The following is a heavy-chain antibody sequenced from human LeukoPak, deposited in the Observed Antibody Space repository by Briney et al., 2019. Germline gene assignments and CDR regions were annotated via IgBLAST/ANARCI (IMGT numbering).Heavy chain of an antibody. J-gene: IGHJ4*02. D-gene: IGHD3-3*01. CDR3: TTVGYYDFWSGYAN. CDR1: GFTFSNAW. Sequence: GGSLRLSCAASGFTFSNAWMSWVRQAPGKGLEWVGHIKSKTDGGTTDYAAPVKGRFTISRDDSKNTLYLQMNSLKTEDTAVYYCTTVGYYDFWSGYANWGQGTLVTVSS. CDR2: IKSKTDGGTT. V-gene: IGHV3-15*01.